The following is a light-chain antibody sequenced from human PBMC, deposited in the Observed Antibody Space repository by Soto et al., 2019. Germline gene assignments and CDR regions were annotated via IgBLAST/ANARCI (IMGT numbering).Light chain of an antibody. CDR3: QQYNSYSPEYT. V-gene: IGKV1-5*01. J-gene: IGKJ2*01. CDR1: QSISSW. Sequence: DIQMTQSPSTLSASVGDRVTITCRASQSISSWLAWYQQKPGKAPKLLIYDASSLESGVPSRFSGSGSGTELTLTISSLQPDDFATYYCQQYNSYSPEYTFGQGTKLEIK. CDR2: DAS.